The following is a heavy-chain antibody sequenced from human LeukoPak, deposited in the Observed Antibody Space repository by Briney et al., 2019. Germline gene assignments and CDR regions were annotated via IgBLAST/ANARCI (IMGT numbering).Heavy chain of an antibody. CDR2: ISSSSSYI. J-gene: IGHJ4*02. D-gene: IGHD3-3*01. Sequence: GGSVRLSCAASGFTFSSYSMNRVRQAPGKGLEWVSSISSSSSYIYYADSVKGRFTISRDNAKNSLYLQVNSLRAEDTAVYYCARIGGYDFWSGYYTDYWGQGTLVTVSS. CDR3: ARIGGYDFWSGYYTDY. CDR1: GFTFSSYS. V-gene: IGHV3-21*01.